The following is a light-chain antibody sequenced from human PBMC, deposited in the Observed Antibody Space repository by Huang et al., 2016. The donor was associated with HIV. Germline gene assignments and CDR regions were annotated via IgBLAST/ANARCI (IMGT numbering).Light chain of an antibody. J-gene: IGKJ1*01. CDR2: GAS. CDR1: QSVASN. V-gene: IGKV3-15*01. Sequence: EIVMTQSPATRSVSPGESATPSSRAIQSVASNLAWYRQNPGQAPWLLIYGASPRATGIPARFSGRGSGTEFTRTISSLQSEDFAVYYWQQYNNWPRTFGQGTKVEI. CDR3: QQYNNWPRT.